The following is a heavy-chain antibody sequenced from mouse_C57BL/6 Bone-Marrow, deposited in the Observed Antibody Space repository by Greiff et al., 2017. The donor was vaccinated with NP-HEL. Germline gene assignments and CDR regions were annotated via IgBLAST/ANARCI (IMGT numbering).Heavy chain of an antibody. D-gene: IGHD1-1*01. CDR2: IYPSDSET. CDR1: GYTFTSYW. V-gene: IGHV1-61*01. J-gene: IGHJ2*01. CDR3: ARRGITTVVAEYYFDY. Sequence: QVQLQQPGAELVRPGSSVKLSCKASGYTFTSYWMDWVKQRPGQGLEWIGNIYPSDSETHYNQKFKDKATLTVDKSSSTAYMQLSSLTSEDSAVYYCARRGITTVVAEYYFDYWGQGTTLTVSS.